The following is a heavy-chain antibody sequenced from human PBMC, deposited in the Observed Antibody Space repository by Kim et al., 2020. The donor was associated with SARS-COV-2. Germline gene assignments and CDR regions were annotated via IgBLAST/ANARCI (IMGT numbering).Heavy chain of an antibody. Sequence: GGSLRLSCAASGFTFSDYYMSWIRQAPGKGLEWVSYISSSGSTIYYADSVKGRFTISRDNAKNSLYLQMNSLRAEDTAVYYCARDHQGSVGFGEDNNWFDPWGQGTLVTVSS. D-gene: IGHD3-10*01. J-gene: IGHJ5*02. CDR2: ISSSGSTI. CDR3: ARDHQGSVGFGEDNNWFDP. V-gene: IGHV3-11*04. CDR1: GFTFSDYY.